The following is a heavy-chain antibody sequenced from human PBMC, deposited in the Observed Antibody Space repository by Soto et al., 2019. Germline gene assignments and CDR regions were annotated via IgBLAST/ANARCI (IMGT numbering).Heavy chain of an antibody. CDR1: GGSFSGYD. Sequence: SETLSLTCAVYGGSFSGYDWSWIRQPPGKGLEWIGEINHSGSTNYNPSLKSRVTISVDTSKNQFSLKLSSVTAADTAVYYCARGLRYHYGSGRVYYMDVCGKGTTVT. J-gene: IGHJ6*03. CDR2: INHSGST. D-gene: IGHD3-10*01. CDR3: ARGLRYHYGSGRVYYMDV. V-gene: IGHV4-34*01.